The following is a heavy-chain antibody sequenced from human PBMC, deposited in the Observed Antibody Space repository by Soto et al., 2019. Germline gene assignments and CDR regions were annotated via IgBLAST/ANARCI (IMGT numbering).Heavy chain of an antibody. CDR1: GFSLSTSGVG. J-gene: IGHJ4*02. CDR2: IYWNDEM. D-gene: IGHD4-17*01. Sequence: PTLVNPTQTLTLTCTFSGFSLSTSGVGVGWIRQPPGKALEWLALIYWNDEMRYSPSLRTRLTITKDTSKNQVVLTMTNMDPVDTATYFCAHSDYTDYAYFFDYWGQGTLVTVSS. CDR3: AHSDYTDYAYFFDY. V-gene: IGHV2-5*01.